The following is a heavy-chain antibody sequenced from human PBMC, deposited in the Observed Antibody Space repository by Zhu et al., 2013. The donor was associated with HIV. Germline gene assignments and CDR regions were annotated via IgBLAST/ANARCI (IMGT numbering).Heavy chain of an antibody. CDR3: TTTHCSGGSCYSYGMDV. Sequence: EVQLVESGGGLVQPGGSLKLSCAASGFTFSGSAMHWVRQASGKGLEWVGRIRSKANSYATAYAASVKGRFTISRDDSKNTAYLQMNSLKTEDTAVYYCTTTHCSGGSCYSYGMDVWGQGTTVTVSS. V-gene: IGHV3-73*02. CDR1: GFTFSGSA. J-gene: IGHJ6*02. D-gene: IGHD2-15*01. CDR2: IRSKANSYAT.